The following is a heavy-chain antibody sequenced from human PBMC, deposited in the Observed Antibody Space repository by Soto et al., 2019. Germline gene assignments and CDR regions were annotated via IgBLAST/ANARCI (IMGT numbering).Heavy chain of an antibody. Sequence: QVQLVHSGAEVKKPGSSVKVSCKDSGGTFSTYSMFWVRQAPGQGLEWMGRIIPMLGVRNYAQRFQDRVTITADKSTATVHMELSSLRSADTALHYCTIGSWSGEVFDIWGQGTMVTVSS. D-gene: IGHD2-21*01. CDR3: TIGSWSGEVFDI. CDR2: IIPMLGVR. CDR1: GGTFSTYS. V-gene: IGHV1-69*02. J-gene: IGHJ3*02.